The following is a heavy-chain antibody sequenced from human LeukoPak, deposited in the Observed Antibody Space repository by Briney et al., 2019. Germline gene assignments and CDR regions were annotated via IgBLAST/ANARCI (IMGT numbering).Heavy chain of an antibody. CDR3: ARVVNYEILAVNPYDYDDVDV. J-gene: IGHJ6*02. CDR1: GFTFTNYA. Sequence: PGGSLRLSCAASGFTFTNYAMSWVRQAPGKGLEWVSGISGGGGSTYYADSVKGRFTISKDNSKNTLYLQMNSLRAEDTAVYYCARVVNYEILAVNPYDYDDVDVWGQGTTVTVSS. V-gene: IGHV3-23*01. CDR2: ISGGGGST. D-gene: IGHD3-9*01.